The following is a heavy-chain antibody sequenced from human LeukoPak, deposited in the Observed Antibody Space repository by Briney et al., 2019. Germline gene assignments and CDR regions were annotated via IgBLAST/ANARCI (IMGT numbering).Heavy chain of an antibody. CDR3: ARDNRYGDYVFFS. D-gene: IGHD4-17*01. CDR2: INPNSGGT. J-gene: IGHJ4*02. V-gene: IGHV1-2*02. CDR1: GYTFNGYY. Sequence: ASVKVSCKSSGYTFNGYYMHWVRQAPGQGLEWMGWINPNSGGTNYAQKFQGRVTMTRDTSISTAYMELSRLRSDDTAVYYCARDNRYGDYVFFSWGQGTLVTVSS.